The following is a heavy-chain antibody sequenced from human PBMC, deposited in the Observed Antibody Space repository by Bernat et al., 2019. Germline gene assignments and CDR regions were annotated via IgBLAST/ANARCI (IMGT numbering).Heavy chain of an antibody. CDR1: GFTFSDYY. V-gene: IGHV3-11*05. J-gene: IGHJ5*02. CDR2: ISSSSSYT. CDR3: ARDPTYYDILTGYYNVIPLFDP. D-gene: IGHD3-9*01. Sequence: QVQLVESGGGLVKPGGSLRLSCAASGFTFSDYYMSWIRQAPGKGLEWVSYISSSSSYTNYADSVKGRFTISRDKAKNSLYLQMNSLRAEDTAVYYCARDPTYYDILTGYYNVIPLFDPWGQGTLVTVSS.